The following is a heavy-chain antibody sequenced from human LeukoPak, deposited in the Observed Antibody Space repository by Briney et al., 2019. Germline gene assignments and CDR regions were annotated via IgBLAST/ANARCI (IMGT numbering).Heavy chain of an antibody. Sequence: ASVKVSCKVSGYTLTELSMHWVRQAPGKGLEWMGGFDPEDGEAIYAQKFQGRVTMTEGTSTDTAYMELSSLRSEDTAVYYCATRHDSSGYYQYYFDYWGQGTLVTVSS. V-gene: IGHV1-24*01. CDR2: FDPEDGEA. CDR3: ATRHDSSGYYQYYFDY. CDR1: GYTLTELS. J-gene: IGHJ4*02. D-gene: IGHD3-22*01.